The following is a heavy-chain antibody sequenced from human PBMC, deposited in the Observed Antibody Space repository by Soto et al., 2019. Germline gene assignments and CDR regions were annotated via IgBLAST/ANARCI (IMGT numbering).Heavy chain of an antibody. CDR2: IYWDDDK. J-gene: IGHJ4*02. Sequence: QITLNESGPTVVSPTETLTLTCRFSGFSLTTSGVGVGWIRQSPGKAPEWLALIYWDDDKRYSASLKSRLTITKDTSKNQVVLTVSDLDPTDTATYYCAHRVLRTVFGLVTTTAIYFDFWGQGTPVAVYS. D-gene: IGHD3-3*01. V-gene: IGHV2-5*02. CDR1: GFSLTTSGVG. CDR3: AHRVLRTVFGLVTTTAIYFDF.